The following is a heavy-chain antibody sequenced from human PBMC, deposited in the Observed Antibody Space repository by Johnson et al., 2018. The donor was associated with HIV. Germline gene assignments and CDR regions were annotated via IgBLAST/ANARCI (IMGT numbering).Heavy chain of an antibody. CDR2: ISSSGSTI. V-gene: IGHV3-11*04. Sequence: QVQLVESGGGLVQPGGSLRLSCAASGFPFSDYYMSWIRQAPGKGLEWVPYISSSGSTIYYADSVKGRLTISRDNAKNSLYLQMNSLRAGDPAVYYCARECSPSGYDNHDAFDIWGQGTMVTVSS. J-gene: IGHJ3*02. CDR1: GFPFSDYY. CDR3: ARECSPSGYDNHDAFDI. D-gene: IGHD3-3*01.